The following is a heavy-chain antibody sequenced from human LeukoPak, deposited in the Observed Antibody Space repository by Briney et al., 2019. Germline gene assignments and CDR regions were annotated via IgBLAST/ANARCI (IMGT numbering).Heavy chain of an antibody. J-gene: IGHJ4*02. Sequence: GGSLRLSCAASGFTFSGSTMHWVRQASGKGLEWVGRIRSKANNYATAYATSVKGRFTLSRDDSKNTAYLQMNSLKASDTAMYYCARQDGNSAYYFDYWGQGTLVTVSS. CDR2: IRSKANNYAT. CDR1: GFTFSGST. D-gene: IGHD4-23*01. CDR3: ARQDGNSAYYFDY. V-gene: IGHV3-73*01.